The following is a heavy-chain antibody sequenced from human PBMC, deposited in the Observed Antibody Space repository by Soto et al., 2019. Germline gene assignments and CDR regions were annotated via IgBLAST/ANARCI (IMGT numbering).Heavy chain of an antibody. CDR3: ARHGYAMYYYYGMDV. Sequence: GESLKISCTSSGYSFTRYWIGWVRQMPGKGLEWMGIIYPGDSDTRYSPSFQGQVTISADKSISTAYLQWSSLKASGTAMYYCARHGYAMYYYYGMDVWGQGTTVTVSS. CDR1: GYSFTRYW. J-gene: IGHJ6*02. CDR2: IYPGDSDT. V-gene: IGHV5-51*01. D-gene: IGHD2-8*01.